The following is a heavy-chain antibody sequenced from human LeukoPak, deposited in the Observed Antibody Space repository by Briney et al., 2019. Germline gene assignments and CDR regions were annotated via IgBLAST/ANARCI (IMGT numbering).Heavy chain of an antibody. D-gene: IGHD3-10*01. CDR3: ARDRSYYYGSGSFYYYGMDV. CDR2: ISAYSGNT. CDR1: GYTFTSYG. J-gene: IGHJ6*04. V-gene: IGHV1-18*04. Sequence: ASVKVSCKASGYTFTSYGISWVRQAPGQGFEWMGWISAYSGNTNYARKLEGRVTINTDTSTSTAYMELRSLRSDDTAVYYCARDRSYYYGSGSFYYYGMDVWGKGTTVTVSS.